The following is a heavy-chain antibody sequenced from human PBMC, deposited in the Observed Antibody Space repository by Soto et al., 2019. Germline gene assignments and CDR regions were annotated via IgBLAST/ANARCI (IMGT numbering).Heavy chain of an antibody. D-gene: IGHD2-15*01. J-gene: IGHJ4*02. V-gene: IGHV3-30-3*01. CDR2: ISYDGTNK. CDR3: ARDPKTSGGQHRAFNYFDS. Sequence: QVQLVESGGGVVQPGRSLRLSCAASGFSFSISPMHWVRQAPGKGPEWVALISYDGTNKFYADSVTGRFTISRDNSKSTLYLQVDSLRPEGAAVYYCARDPKTSGGQHRAFNYFDSWGQGTLVTVSS. CDR1: GFSFSISP.